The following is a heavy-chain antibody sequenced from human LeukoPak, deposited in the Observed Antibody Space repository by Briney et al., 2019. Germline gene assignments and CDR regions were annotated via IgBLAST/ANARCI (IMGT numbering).Heavy chain of an antibody. CDR1: GYIFPNYW. CDR2: IYAGDSDT. Sequence: GESLKISCKGSGYIFPNYWLGWVRQMPGKGLEWMGFIYAGDSDTTYSPSFQGQVTISADKSINTVYLQWSNLKASDTATCYCARRGGGRDYYYMDVWGKGTTVTVSS. CDR3: ARRGGGRDYYYMDV. D-gene: IGHD3-16*01. J-gene: IGHJ6*03. V-gene: IGHV5-51*01.